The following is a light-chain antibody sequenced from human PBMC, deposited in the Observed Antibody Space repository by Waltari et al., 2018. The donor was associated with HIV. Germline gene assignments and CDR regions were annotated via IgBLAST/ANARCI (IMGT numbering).Light chain of an antibody. V-gene: IGLV3-25*03. J-gene: IGLJ3*02. CDR2: KDT. CDR3: LSADTSVTWV. CDR1: ALPKQY. Sequence: SYELTQPPSVSVSPGQTARITCSGDALPKQYAYWYQQKPGQAPVLVRYKDTERPSGIPERFSGSSSGTTVTLTISGVQAEDDADYYCLSADTSVTWVFGGGTKLTVL.